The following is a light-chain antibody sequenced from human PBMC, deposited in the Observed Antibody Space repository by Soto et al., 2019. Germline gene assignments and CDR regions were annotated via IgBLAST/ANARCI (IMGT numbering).Light chain of an antibody. J-gene: IGLJ1*01. V-gene: IGLV2-14*01. Sequence: QSALTQPASVSGSPGQSITISCTGTSSDVGGYHYVSWCPQHPGKAPKLMIYEVSHRPSGVSNRFSGAKSGNTASLTISGLQAEDEADYYCSSYTSSSTYVFGTGTKLTVL. CDR3: SSYTSSSTYV. CDR1: SSDVGGYHY. CDR2: EVS.